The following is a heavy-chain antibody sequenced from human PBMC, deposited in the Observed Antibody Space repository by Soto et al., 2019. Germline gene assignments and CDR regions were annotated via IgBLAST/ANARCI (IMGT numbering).Heavy chain of an antibody. J-gene: IGHJ6*02. D-gene: IGHD6-13*01. CDR1: GGTFSSYA. Sequence: GASVKVSCKASGGTFSSYAISWVRQAPGQGLEWMGGIIPIFGTANYAQKFQGRVTITADESTSTAYMELSSLRSEDTAVYYCARGGPVAAAGKVAYYYYGMDVWGQGTTVTVSS. V-gene: IGHV1-69*13. CDR2: IIPIFGTA. CDR3: ARGGPVAAAGKVAYYYYGMDV.